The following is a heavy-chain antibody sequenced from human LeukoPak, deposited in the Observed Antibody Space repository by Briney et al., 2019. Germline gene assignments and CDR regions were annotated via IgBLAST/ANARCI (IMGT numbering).Heavy chain of an antibody. V-gene: IGHV4-4*09. D-gene: IGHD3-22*01. CDR1: GGSISFYY. Sequence: SETLSLTCTVSGGSISFYYWSWIRQPPGKRLEWIGYIFTSGSTSYNPSLKSRVTISVDTSKNQFSLKLSSVTAADTAVYYCARYYYDSSGHGYFQHWGQGTLVTVSS. CDR3: ARYYYDSSGHGYFQH. J-gene: IGHJ1*01. CDR2: IFTSGST.